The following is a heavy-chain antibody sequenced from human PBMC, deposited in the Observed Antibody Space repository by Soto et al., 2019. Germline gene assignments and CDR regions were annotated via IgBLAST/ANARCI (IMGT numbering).Heavy chain of an antibody. D-gene: IGHD3-3*01. Sequence: QVQLVQSGAEVKKPGASVKVSCKASGYTFTGYYMHWVRQAPGQGLEWMGWINPNSGGTNYAEKFQGRVTMTRDTSISTAYMELSRLRSDDTAVYYCARGGGFLEWHSNWFDPWGQGTLVTVSS. CDR1: GYTFTGYY. CDR2: INPNSGGT. V-gene: IGHV1-2*02. J-gene: IGHJ5*02. CDR3: ARGGGFLEWHSNWFDP.